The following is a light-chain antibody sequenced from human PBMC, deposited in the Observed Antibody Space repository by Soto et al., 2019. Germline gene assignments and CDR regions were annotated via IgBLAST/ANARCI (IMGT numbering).Light chain of an antibody. CDR2: GAS. Sequence: EIIMTQSPATLSVSPGEGATLSCRTSHSISTNLAWYQHKRGQSPRLLVYGASTRATGVPARFSGSGSGAEFTLSISSLXXXXXAVYYCQQYNSWPTFGGGTKVEIK. V-gene: IGKV3-15*01. J-gene: IGKJ4*01. CDR1: HSISTN. CDR3: QQYNSWPT.